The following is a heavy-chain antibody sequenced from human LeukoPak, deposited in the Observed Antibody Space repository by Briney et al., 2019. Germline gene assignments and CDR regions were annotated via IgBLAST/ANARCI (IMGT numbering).Heavy chain of an antibody. CDR2: IKSKTDGGTT. Sequence: GGSLRLSCAASGFTFSNAWMSWVRQAPGKGLEWVGRIKSKTDGGTTDYAAPVKGRFTISRDDSKNTLYLQMNSLKTEDTAVYYCTSLNYYDSSGYHDAFDIWGQGTMVTVSS. J-gene: IGHJ3*02. V-gene: IGHV3-15*01. CDR1: GFTFSNAW. D-gene: IGHD3-22*01. CDR3: TSLNYYDSSGYHDAFDI.